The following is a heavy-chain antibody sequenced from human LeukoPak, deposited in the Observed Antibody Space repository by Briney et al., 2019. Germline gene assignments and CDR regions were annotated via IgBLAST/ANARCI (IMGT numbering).Heavy chain of an antibody. Sequence: PGGSLRLSCAASGFTFSSYAMSWVRQAPGKGLEWVSAISGSGGNTYYADSVKGRFTISRDNSKNTLYLQMNSLRAEDTALYSCFGGSGYNSDYWGQGTLVTVSP. CDR2: ISGSGGNT. CDR1: GFTFSSYA. D-gene: IGHD3-22*01. V-gene: IGHV3-23*01. J-gene: IGHJ4*02. CDR3: FGGSGYNSDY.